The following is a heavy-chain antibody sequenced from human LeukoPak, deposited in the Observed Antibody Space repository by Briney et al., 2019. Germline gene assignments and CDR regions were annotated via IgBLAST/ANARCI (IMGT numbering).Heavy chain of an antibody. CDR3: ARAAAQHHTKMMVYYYSYMDV. Sequence: PSETLSLNCTVSGVSISSSDYSWSWIRQPPGKGLEWIGYVYHTGSTKYNPSLKSRVTISVDTSKNQFSLKLSSVTAAATAVYYCARAAAQHHTKMMVYYYSYMDVWGKGSTVTVSS. CDR2: VYHTGST. V-gene: IGHV4-61*08. J-gene: IGHJ6*03. D-gene: IGHD2-2*01. CDR1: GVSISSSDYS.